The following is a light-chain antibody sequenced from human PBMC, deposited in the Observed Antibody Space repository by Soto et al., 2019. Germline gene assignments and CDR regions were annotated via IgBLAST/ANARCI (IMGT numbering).Light chain of an antibody. Sequence: EIVVTESPLSLPPLRECPAAISCKRRTLVMFSGGRTCLDWYLQKPGQAPKLLLYDVSSRVSGVPDRFSGSGSGTDFTLKISRLEAEDVGVYYCMQCLQFPPTFGQGTKVDIK. J-gene: IGKJ1*01. CDR3: MQCLQFPPT. V-gene: IGKV2-29*03. CDR1: TLVMFSGGRTC. CDR2: DVS.